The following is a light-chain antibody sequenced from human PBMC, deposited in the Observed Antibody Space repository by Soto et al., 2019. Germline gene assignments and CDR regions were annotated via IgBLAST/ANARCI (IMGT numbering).Light chain of an antibody. Sequence: QAFVTQEHSLTVSPGGTVTLTGGSSTGAVTNGHYPYWFQQKPGQAPRTLIYDTTNIHSWTPARFSGSLLGGKAALTLSGAQPEDEAEYYCLLSDNGTCVYGTGSKVNVL. CDR2: DTT. CDR3: LLSDNGTCV. V-gene: IGLV7-46*01. J-gene: IGLJ1*01. CDR1: TGAVTNGHY.